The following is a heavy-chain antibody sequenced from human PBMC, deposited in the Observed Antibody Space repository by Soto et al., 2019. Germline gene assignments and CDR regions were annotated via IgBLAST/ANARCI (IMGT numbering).Heavy chain of an antibody. CDR3: GKDPNGDYIGAFDI. CDR2: IGTSGGTA. V-gene: IGHV3-23*01. Sequence: VGSLRLSCAASGFTFSDFAMCWVRQAQGKGLEWVSGIGTSGGTAHLADSVKGRFTISRDNSKSTLYLQMNSLRVEDTAIYYRGKDPNGDYIGAFDIWAQGTMVTVSS. D-gene: IGHD4-17*01. CDR1: GFTFSDFA. J-gene: IGHJ3*02.